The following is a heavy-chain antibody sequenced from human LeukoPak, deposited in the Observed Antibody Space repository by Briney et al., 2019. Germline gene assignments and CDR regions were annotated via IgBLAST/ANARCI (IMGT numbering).Heavy chain of an antibody. CDR1: GFTFSSYS. V-gene: IGHV3-21*01. Sequence: GGSLRLSCAASGFTFSSYSMNWVRQAPGKGLEGVSSISSSSSYIYYADSVKGRFTISRDNANNSLYLQMNSLRSEYTAVYYCASAAGEIATTRYWGHGNLVTASP. J-gene: IGHJ4*01. D-gene: IGHD5-24*01. CDR3: ASAAGEIATTRY. CDR2: ISSSSSYI.